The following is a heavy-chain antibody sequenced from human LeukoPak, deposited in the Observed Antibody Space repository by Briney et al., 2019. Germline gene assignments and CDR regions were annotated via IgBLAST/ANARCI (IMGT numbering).Heavy chain of an antibody. D-gene: IGHD2-15*01. CDR1: GYTVTKYY. Sequence: ASVKVSCKASGYTVTKYYIHWVRQAPRQGLEWMGVINPSGGRTSYALRFQGRVTMTRDTSTSTVYMELSSLRSEDTAMYYCASGYCSGGSCYEGWFDPWGQGTLVTVSS. V-gene: IGHV1-46*01. CDR3: ASGYCSGGSCYEGWFDP. J-gene: IGHJ5*02. CDR2: INPSGGRT.